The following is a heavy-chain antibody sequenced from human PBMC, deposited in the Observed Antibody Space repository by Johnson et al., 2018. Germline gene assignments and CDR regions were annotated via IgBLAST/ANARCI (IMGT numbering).Heavy chain of an antibody. CDR2: IYYSGST. CDR1: GGSISSYY. V-gene: IGHV4-59*01. J-gene: IGHJ6*03. Sequence: AELQESGPGLVEPSVPMFLTCTVSGGSISSYYWSWIRQPPGKGLEWIGYIYYSGSTNNNASLKSRVTISVDTSKNQFSLKLSSVTAADTAVYYCAKDHPDYLLNTYYYMDVWGKGTTVTGSS. D-gene: IGHD2/OR15-2a*01. CDR3: AKDHPDYLLNTYYYMDV.